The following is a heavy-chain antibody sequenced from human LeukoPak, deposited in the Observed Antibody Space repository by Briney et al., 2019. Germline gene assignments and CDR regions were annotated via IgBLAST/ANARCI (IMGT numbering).Heavy chain of an antibody. CDR3: ARAGVGATNYYYYYMDV. CDR2: INPNSGGT. D-gene: IGHD1-26*01. V-gene: IGHV1-2*02. CDR1: GCTFTGYY. Sequence: ASVKVSCKASGCTFTGYYMHWVRQAPGQGLEWMGWINPNSGGTNYAQKFQGRVTMTRDTSISTAYMELSRLRSDDTAVYYCARAGVGATNYYYYYMDVWGKGTTVTASS. J-gene: IGHJ6*03.